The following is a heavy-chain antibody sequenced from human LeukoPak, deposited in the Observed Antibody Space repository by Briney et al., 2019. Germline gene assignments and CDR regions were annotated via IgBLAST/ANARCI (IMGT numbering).Heavy chain of an antibody. CDR3: ARTTVVTRDAFDI. Sequence: GGSLRLSCAASGFTFSDYYMSWIRQAPGKGLEWVSSISSSSSYIYYADSVKGRFTISRDNAKNSLYLQMNSLRAEDTAVYYCARTTVVTRDAFDIWGQGTMVTVSS. CDR1: GFTFSDYY. CDR2: ISSSSSYI. J-gene: IGHJ3*02. V-gene: IGHV3-11*06. D-gene: IGHD4-23*01.